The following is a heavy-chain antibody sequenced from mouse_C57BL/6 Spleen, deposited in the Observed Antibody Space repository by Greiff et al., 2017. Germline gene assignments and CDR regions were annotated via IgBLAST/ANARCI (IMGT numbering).Heavy chain of an antibody. J-gene: IGHJ2*01. CDR2: ISYDGSN. D-gene: IGHD1-1*01. Sequence: EVQLVESGPGLVKPSQSLSLTCSVTGYSITSGYYWNWIRQFPGNKLEWMGYISYDGSNNYNPSLKNRISITRDTSKNQFFLKLNSVTTEDTATYYCARDEITTVVATDYWGQGTTLTVSS. CDR1: GYSITSGYY. V-gene: IGHV3-6*01. CDR3: ARDEITTVVATDY.